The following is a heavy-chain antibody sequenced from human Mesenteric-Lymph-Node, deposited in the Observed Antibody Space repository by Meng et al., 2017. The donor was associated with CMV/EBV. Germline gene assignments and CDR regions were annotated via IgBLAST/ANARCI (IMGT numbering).Heavy chain of an antibody. V-gene: IGHV3-11*04. D-gene: IGHD2-2*01. J-gene: IGHJ6*02. Sequence: GESLKISCAASGFTFSDYYMSWIRQAPGKGLEWVSYISSSGSTIYYADSVKGRFTISRDNAKNSLYLQMNSLRAEDTAVYYCARDLVVVVPAAIDYYYYYGMDVWGQGTTVTVSS. CDR2: ISSSGSTI. CDR1: GFTFSDYY. CDR3: ARDLVVVVPAAIDYYYYYGMDV.